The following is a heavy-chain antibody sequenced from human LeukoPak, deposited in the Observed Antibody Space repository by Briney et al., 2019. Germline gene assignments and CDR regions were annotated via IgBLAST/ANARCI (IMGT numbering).Heavy chain of an antibody. CDR2: IYYSGST. V-gene: IGHV4-59*01. CDR1: GGSISSYY. CDR3: ARVTYGSSPDYYYYYYMDV. J-gene: IGHJ6*03. D-gene: IGHD6-13*01. Sequence: SETLSLTCTVSGGSISSYYWSWIRQPPGKGLEWIGYIYYSGSTNYNPSLKSRVTISVDTSKNQFSLKLSSMTAADTAVYYCARVTYGSSPDYYYYYYMDVWGKGTTVTVSS.